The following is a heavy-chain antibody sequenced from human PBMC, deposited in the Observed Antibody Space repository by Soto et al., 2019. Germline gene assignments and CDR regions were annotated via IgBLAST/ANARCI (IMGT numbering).Heavy chain of an antibody. D-gene: IGHD4-17*01. CDR3: ARGHDYDDFSLGYYGMDV. CDR2: IYYSGST. J-gene: IGHJ6*02. V-gene: IGHV4-59*01. Sequence: QVQLQESGPGLVKPSETLSLTCTVSGGSISSYYWSWIRQPPGKGLEWIGYIYYSGSTNYNPSLKSRVTISVDTSKNQFSLKLSSVTAADTAVYYCARGHDYDDFSLGYYGMDVWGQGTTVTVSS. CDR1: GGSISSYY.